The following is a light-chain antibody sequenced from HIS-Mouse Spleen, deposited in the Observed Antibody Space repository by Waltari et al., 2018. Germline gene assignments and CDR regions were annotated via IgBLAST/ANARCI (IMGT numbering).Light chain of an antibody. Sequence: QSVLTQPPSASGTPGHRVTFSCSCSSSYIGRTSVYLYQTLPGTAPKLLIYRNNQRPSGVPDRFSGSKSGTSASLAISGLRSEDEADYYCAAWDDSLSGPVFGGGTKLTVL. CDR3: AAWDDSLSGPV. J-gene: IGLJ3*02. V-gene: IGLV1-47*01. CDR1: SSYIGRTS. CDR2: RNN.